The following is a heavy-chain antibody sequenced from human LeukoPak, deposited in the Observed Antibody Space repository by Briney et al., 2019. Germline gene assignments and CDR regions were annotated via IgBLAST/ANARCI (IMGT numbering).Heavy chain of an antibody. CDR3: VLYFDY. CDR1: AFTFSSYW. J-gene: IGHJ4*02. D-gene: IGHD2-15*01. V-gene: IGHV3-7*01. Sequence: GGSLRLSCAASAFTFSSYWMSWVRQAPGKGLEWVANIKQDGSEKYYVDSVKGRFTISRDNAKNSLYLQMNSLRAEDTAVYYCVLYFDYWGQGTLVTVSS. CDR2: IKQDGSEK.